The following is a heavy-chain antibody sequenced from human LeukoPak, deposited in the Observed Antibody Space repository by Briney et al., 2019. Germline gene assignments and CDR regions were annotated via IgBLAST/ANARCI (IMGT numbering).Heavy chain of an antibody. CDR3: ATAFSPADYDYVWGSYRYDY. V-gene: IGHV1-2*06. J-gene: IGHJ4*02. D-gene: IGHD3-16*02. CDR2: INPNRGGT. CDR1: GYTFTAYY. Sequence: ASVKVSCKASGYTFTAYYMHWVRQAPGQGLEWMGRINPNRGGTNYAQKFQGRVTMTEDTSTDTAYMELSSLRSEDTAVYYCATAFSPADYDYVWGSYRYDYWGQGTLVTVSS.